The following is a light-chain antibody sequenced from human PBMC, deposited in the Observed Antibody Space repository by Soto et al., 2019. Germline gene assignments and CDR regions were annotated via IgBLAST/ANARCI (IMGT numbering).Light chain of an antibody. CDR1: QSVSNNY. J-gene: IGKJ1*01. CDR3: QQYGSLSWT. CDR2: GAS. Sequence: EIVLTQSPGTLSLSPGERATLSCRASQSVSNNYLAWYQQKPGQAPRPLIYGASNRATGIPDRFSGSGSGTDFTLTISRLEPEDFAVYYCQQYGSLSWTFGQGTKV. V-gene: IGKV3-20*01.